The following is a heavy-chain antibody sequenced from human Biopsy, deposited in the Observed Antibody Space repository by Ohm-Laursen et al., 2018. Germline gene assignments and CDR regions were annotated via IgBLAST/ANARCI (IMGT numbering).Heavy chain of an antibody. D-gene: IGHD3-3*01. CDR3: AREDEGLLRALDL. J-gene: IGHJ3*01. CDR1: GASMTGYF. Sequence: TLSLTCPVSGASMTGYFWTWVRQPAGKGLEWMGHIYTIGDTTYNPSLESRVTMSLDTSKNQFSLKMTSLTAADTAVYFCAREDEGLLRALDLWGQGTMVTVSS. CDR2: IYTIGDT. V-gene: IGHV4-4*07.